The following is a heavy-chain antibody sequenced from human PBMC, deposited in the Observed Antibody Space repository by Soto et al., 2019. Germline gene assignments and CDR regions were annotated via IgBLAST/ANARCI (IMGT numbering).Heavy chain of an antibody. CDR2: ISTYSGNT. D-gene: IGHD3-10*01. J-gene: IGHJ4*02. CDR1: GYTLTSYA. V-gene: IGHV1-18*01. Sequence: QVQLVQSAAEMKKPGASVKVSCKTSGYTLTSYAISWVRQAPGQGLEWMGWISTYSGNTHYAQKFQGRVTMTTDTSTSTAYMEQRRLRSDATALYYCARDREDYSSGNFEYWGQGTLVTVSS. CDR3: ARDREDYSSGNFEY.